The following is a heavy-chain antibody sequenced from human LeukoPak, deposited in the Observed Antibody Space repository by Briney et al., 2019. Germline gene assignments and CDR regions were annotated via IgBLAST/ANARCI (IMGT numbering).Heavy chain of an antibody. J-gene: IGHJ4*02. CDR1: GFTFDDHC. V-gene: IGHV3-9*01. CDR2: ISWDSGSI. Sequence: SVSLSCAASGFTFDDHCVQWARPARGGGRECVSGISWDSGSIGYAHCVKGRFTISRDNVKNSLYLQMNSLRAEDTALYYCAKDMSAAARILFDFWGQGTLVTVSS. D-gene: IGHD6-13*01. CDR3: AKDMSAAARILFDF.